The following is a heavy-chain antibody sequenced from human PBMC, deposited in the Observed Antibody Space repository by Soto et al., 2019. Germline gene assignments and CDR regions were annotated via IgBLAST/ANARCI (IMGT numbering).Heavy chain of an antibody. Sequence: ASVKVSCKASGYTFTSYAMHWVRQAPGQRLEWMGWINAGNGNTKYSQKFQGRVTITRDTSASTAYMELSSLRSEDTAVYYCARDFVSNYYDSSGYSSWGQGTLVTVPS. CDR2: INAGNGNT. V-gene: IGHV1-3*01. D-gene: IGHD3-22*01. CDR1: GYTFTSYA. J-gene: IGHJ4*02. CDR3: ARDFVSNYYDSSGYSS.